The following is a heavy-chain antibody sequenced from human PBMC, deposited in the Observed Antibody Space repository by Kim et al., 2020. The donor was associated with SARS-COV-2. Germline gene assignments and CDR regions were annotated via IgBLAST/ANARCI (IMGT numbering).Heavy chain of an antibody. D-gene: IGHD3-10*01. J-gene: IGHJ4*02. CDR3: ATGMVRRVISGGSEY. V-gene: IGHV3-43D*03. Sequence: DSVKGRVTISRDNSKNSLYLQMDSLRAEDTALYYCATGMVRRVISGGSEYWGQGTLVTVSS.